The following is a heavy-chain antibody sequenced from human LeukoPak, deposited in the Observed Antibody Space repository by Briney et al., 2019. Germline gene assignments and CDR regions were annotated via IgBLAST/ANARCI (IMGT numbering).Heavy chain of an antibody. J-gene: IGHJ4*02. CDR1: GFTFSTYW. CDR2: IHQDGSDK. Sequence: GGSLRLSCAASGFTFSTYWMSWVRQAPGKGLEWVANIHQDGSDKYYVDSVKGRFTISRDNAKNSLYLQVSSLRAEDTAVYYCARGRYNYGYWGQGILVTVSS. D-gene: IGHD5-18*01. CDR3: ARGRYNYGY. V-gene: IGHV3-7*01.